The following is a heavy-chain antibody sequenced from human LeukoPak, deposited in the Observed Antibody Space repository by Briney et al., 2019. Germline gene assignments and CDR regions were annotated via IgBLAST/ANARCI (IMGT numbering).Heavy chain of an antibody. V-gene: IGHV1-2*02. Sequence: ASVKVSCKASGYTFTGYYMHWVRQAPGQGLECMGWINPNSGGTNYAQKFQGRVTMTRDTSISTAYMELSRLRSDDTAVYYCASSLLTRNWFDPWGQGTLVTVSS. CDR3: ASSLLTRNWFDP. CDR1: GYTFTGYY. J-gene: IGHJ5*02. CDR2: INPNSGGT. D-gene: IGHD1-26*01.